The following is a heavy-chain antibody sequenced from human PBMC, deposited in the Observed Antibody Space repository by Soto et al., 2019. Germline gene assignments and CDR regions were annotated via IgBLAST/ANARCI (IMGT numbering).Heavy chain of an antibody. D-gene: IGHD3-10*01. CDR2: INPSGGST. CDR3: ARVLRSGSFYYYMDV. J-gene: IGHJ6*03. Sequence: QLVQSGAEVKKPGASVKVSCKASGYTFTSYYMHWVRQAPGQGLEWMGIINPSGGSTSYAQKFQGRVTMTRDTSTSTVYMELSSLRSEDTAVYYCARVLRSGSFYYYMDVWGKGTTVTVSS. CDR1: GYTFTSYY. V-gene: IGHV1-46*03.